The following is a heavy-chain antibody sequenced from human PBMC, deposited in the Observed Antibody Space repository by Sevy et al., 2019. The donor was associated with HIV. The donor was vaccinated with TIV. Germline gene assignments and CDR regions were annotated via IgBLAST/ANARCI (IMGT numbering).Heavy chain of an antibody. Sequence: GGSLRLSCAASGFTFSYAWMSWVRQAPGKGLEWVGRIKSKADGGTTDYAAPVKGRSTISRDDSKNTLYLQMTSLKTEDTAVYYCSTDPIIVLLVTDGMDVWGQGTTVTVSS. CDR3: STDPIIVLLVTDGMDV. CDR1: GFTFSYAW. V-gene: IGHV3-15*01. CDR2: IKSKADGGTT. J-gene: IGHJ6*02. D-gene: IGHD2-8*02.